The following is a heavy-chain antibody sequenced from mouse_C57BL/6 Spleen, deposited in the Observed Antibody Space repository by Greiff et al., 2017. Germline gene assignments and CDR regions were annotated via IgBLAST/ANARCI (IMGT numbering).Heavy chain of an antibody. CDR3: ARRGMGLLPYNYAMDY. Sequence: EVQLQQSGPELVKPGASVKIPCKASGYTFTDYNMDWVKQSHGKSLEWIGDINPNNGGTIYNQKFKGKATLTVDKSSSTAYMELRSLTSEDTAVYYCARRGMGLLPYNYAMDYWGQGTSVTVSS. J-gene: IGHJ4*01. CDR1: GYTFTDYN. V-gene: IGHV1-18*01. D-gene: IGHD2-3*01. CDR2: INPNNGGT.